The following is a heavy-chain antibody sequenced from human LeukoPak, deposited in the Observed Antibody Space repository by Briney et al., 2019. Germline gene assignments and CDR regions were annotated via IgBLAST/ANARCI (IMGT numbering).Heavy chain of an antibody. J-gene: IGHJ4*02. D-gene: IGHD3-3*01. Sequence: GGSLRLSCAASGFTFSSYAMSWVRQAPGKGLEWVSAISGSGGSTYYADSVKGRFTISRDNSKNTQYLQMNSLRAEDTAVYYCAKSKYYEFWSGLYYWGQGTLVTVSS. CDR2: ISGSGGST. CDR3: AKSKYYEFWSGLYY. V-gene: IGHV3-23*01. CDR1: GFTFSSYA.